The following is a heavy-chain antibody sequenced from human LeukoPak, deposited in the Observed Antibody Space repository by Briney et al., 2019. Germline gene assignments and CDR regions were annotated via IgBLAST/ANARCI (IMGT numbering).Heavy chain of an antibody. Sequence: GGSLRLSCAASGFTFSNAWMSWVRQAPGKGLEWVGRIKSKTDGGTTDYAAPVKGRFTISRDDSKNTLYLQMNSLKTEDTATYYCTTDRSSIAARGWFDPWGQGTLVTVSS. V-gene: IGHV3-15*01. D-gene: IGHD6-6*01. CDR2: IKSKTDGGTT. CDR1: GFTFSNAW. J-gene: IGHJ5*02. CDR3: TTDRSSIAARGWFDP.